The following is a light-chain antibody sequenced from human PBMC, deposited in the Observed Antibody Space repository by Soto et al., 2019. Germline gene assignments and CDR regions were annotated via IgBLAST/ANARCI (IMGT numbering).Light chain of an antibody. V-gene: IGKV3-20*01. CDR2: AIS. Sequence: EIVLTQSPGTLSLSPGERATLSCRASRSVSSSYLAWYQQKPGQAPRLLIYAISTRATGVPDRFSGSGSGADFTLSIRRLEPEDFGVYLCQQYGTSPFTFGPGTKVDI. J-gene: IGKJ3*01. CDR3: QQYGTSPFT. CDR1: RSVSSSY.